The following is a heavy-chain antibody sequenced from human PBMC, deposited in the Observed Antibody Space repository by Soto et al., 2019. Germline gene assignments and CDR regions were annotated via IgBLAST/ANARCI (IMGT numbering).Heavy chain of an antibody. D-gene: IGHD2-2*01. Sequence: TLSLTCTVSGGSINSADYYWGWIRQPTXKGLEWIGYIYYSGSTYYNPSLQSRLTISIDTSKNFFSLKLSSVTAADTAVYYCVRAVYWRSAGCSKGFDPWGQGTLVTV. V-gene: IGHV4-30-4*01. CDR2: IYYSGST. CDR1: GGSINSADYY. CDR3: VRAVYWRSAGCSKGFDP. J-gene: IGHJ5*02.